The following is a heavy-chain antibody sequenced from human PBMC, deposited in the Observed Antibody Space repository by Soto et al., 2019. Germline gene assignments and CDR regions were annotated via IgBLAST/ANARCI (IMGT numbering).Heavy chain of an antibody. J-gene: IGHJ3*02. Sequence: QITLKECGPTLVKPTETLTLTCTFSGFSLSTSGVGVGWIRQPPGKALEWLPLIYWDYDKRYSPSLKSRLTINKDTSKNQVVLTMTDMDPVDTATYYCARALYYYDSSGDWGYALYIWGQGKIVTVS. CDR2: IYWDYDK. D-gene: IGHD3-22*01. CDR1: GFSLSTSGVG. V-gene: IGHV2-5*02. CDR3: ARALYYYDSSGDWGYALYI.